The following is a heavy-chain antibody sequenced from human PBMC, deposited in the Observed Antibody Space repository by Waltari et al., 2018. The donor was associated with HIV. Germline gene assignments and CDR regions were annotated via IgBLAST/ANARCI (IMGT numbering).Heavy chain of an antibody. CDR1: GYTLHELS. D-gene: IGHD1-26*01. Sequence: QVQLIQSGAEVKKPGASVKVSCKVFGYTLHELSMHWGRQAPGKGLEWMGGCDPEDDETIYAQKFQGRVTMTEDTSTDSAYMELSSLTSEDTAVYYCATGGGTTSIQLYDLDVWGQGTTVTVSS. V-gene: IGHV1-24*01. CDR3: ATGGGTTSIQLYDLDV. J-gene: IGHJ6*02. CDR2: CDPEDDET.